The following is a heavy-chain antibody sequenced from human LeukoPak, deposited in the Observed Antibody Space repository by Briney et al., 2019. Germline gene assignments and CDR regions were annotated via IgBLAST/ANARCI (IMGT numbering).Heavy chain of an antibody. CDR3: ARSSRDVGAVITYMDV. J-gene: IGHJ6*03. Sequence: GASVKVSCKASGGTFGSYAISWVRQAPGQGLEWMGGIIPIFGTANYAQKFQGRVTITADKSTSTAYMELSSLRSEDTAVYYCARSSRDVGAVITYMDVWGKGTTVTVSS. D-gene: IGHD3-3*01. V-gene: IGHV1-69*06. CDR2: IIPIFGTA. CDR1: GGTFGSYA.